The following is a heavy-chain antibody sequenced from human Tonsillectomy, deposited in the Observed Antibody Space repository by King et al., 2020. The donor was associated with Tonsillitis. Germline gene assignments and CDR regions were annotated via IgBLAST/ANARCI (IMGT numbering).Heavy chain of an antibody. CDR2: VNHSGNT. D-gene: IGHD6-19*01. J-gene: IGHJ3*02. Sequence: VQLQQWGAGLLKPSETLSLTCVVYGGSFSGYYWSWIRQPPGKGLEWIGKVNHSGNTNYNPSLKSRVTISLDTSKNQLSLKVGSVTAADTSVYYCARERLLAGSAFDIWGQGTMVTVSS. CDR1: GGSFSGYY. CDR3: ARERLLAGSAFDI. V-gene: IGHV4-34*01.